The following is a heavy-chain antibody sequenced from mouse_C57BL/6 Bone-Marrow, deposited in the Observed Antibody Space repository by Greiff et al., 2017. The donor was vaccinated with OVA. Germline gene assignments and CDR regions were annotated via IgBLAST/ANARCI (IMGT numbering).Heavy chain of an antibody. CDR1: GYTFTDYY. CDR3: AREGNEEVYFDY. CDR2: IYPGSGNT. J-gene: IGHJ2*01. Sequence: QVHVKQSGAELVRPGASVKLSCKASGYTFTDYYINWVKQRPGQGLEWIARIYPGSGNTYYNEKFKGKATLTAEKSSSTAYMQLSSLTSEDSAVYFCAREGNEEVYFDYWGQGTTLTVSS. V-gene: IGHV1-76*01.